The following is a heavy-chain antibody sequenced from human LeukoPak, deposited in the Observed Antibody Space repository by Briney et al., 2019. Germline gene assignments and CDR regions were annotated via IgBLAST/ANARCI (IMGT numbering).Heavy chain of an antibody. CDR1: GFNVSNNY. D-gene: IGHD6-19*01. J-gene: IGHJ4*02. Sequence: GGSLRLSCAVSGFNVSNNYMSWVRQAPGKGLEWVSVIYRGGSTYYADSVKGRFTMSRDNSKNTVYLQMISLRVEDTAVYYCAGGIAVAGLDYWGQGTLVTVSS. V-gene: IGHV3-53*01. CDR3: AGGIAVAGLDY. CDR2: IYRGGST.